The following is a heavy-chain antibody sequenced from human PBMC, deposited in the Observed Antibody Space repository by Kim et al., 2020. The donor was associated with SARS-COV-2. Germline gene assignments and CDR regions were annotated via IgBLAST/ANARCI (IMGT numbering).Heavy chain of an antibody. CDR2: INPNTGGT. D-gene: IGHD1-1*01. CDR3: ARGFGTT. V-gene: IGHV1-2*02. CDR1: GYTFTAYY. Sequence: ASVKVSCKASGYTFTAYYMHWVRQAPGQGLEYMGWINPNTGGTNYAQRFQGRVTMTRDTSIGTAYMELSRLRSDDTAVYYCARGFGTTWGQGTLVTVSS. J-gene: IGHJ4*01.